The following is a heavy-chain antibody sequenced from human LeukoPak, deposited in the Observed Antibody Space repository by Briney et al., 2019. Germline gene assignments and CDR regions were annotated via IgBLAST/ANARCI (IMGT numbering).Heavy chain of an antibody. J-gene: IGHJ4*02. CDR1: GFTFHNHW. D-gene: IGHD3-10*01. CDR2: IDSDGSTT. Sequence: PGGSLTLSCAASGFTFHNHWMHWVRQVPGKGLAWDARIDSDGSTTNYADSVKGRFTIARDNAKNTLNLLMTSLRPDDTAIYYCASGYYYGDSFDYWGQGALVTVSS. V-gene: IGHV3-74*01. CDR3: ASGYYYGDSFDY.